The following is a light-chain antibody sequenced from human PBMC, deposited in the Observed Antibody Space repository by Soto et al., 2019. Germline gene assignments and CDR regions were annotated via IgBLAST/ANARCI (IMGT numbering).Light chain of an antibody. V-gene: IGLV2-14*01. CDR2: DVS. Sequence: QSALTQPASVSGSPGQSITISCTGTSSDVGGYNYVSWYQQHPGKAPKLMIYDVSTRPSGVSDRFSGSKPGNTASLTISGLRAEDEADYYCGSYTSSRTQGFGTGSKVTVL. CDR3: GSYTSSRTQG. CDR1: SSDVGGYNY. J-gene: IGLJ1*01.